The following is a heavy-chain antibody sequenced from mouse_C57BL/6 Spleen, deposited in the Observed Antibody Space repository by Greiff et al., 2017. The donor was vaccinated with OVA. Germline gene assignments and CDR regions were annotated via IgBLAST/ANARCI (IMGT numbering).Heavy chain of an antibody. CDR1: GFTFSSYA. CDR3: ARDRGYFDY. Sequence: EVQGVESRGGLVKPGGSLKLSCAASGFTFSSYAMSWVRQTPEKRLEWVATISDGGSYTYYPDNVKGRFTISRDNAKNNLYLQMSRLKAEDTAMYYCARDRGYFDYWGQGTTLTVSS. CDR2: ISDGGSYT. V-gene: IGHV5-4*01. J-gene: IGHJ2*01.